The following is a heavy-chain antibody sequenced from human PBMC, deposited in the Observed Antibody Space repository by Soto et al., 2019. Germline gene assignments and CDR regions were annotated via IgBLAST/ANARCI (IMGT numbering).Heavy chain of an antibody. CDR2: IYYSGTT. CDR3: ARGVSFRWVS. Sequence: SETLSLTCTVSGGSISTFYWSWIRQPPGKGLEWIGYIYYSGTTNYNPSLKSRVTISVDTSKNQFSLKLTSVAAADTAVYYCARGVSFRWVSWGQGTLVTVSS. D-gene: IGHD2-8*01. J-gene: IGHJ5*02. V-gene: IGHV4-59*12. CDR1: GGSISTFY.